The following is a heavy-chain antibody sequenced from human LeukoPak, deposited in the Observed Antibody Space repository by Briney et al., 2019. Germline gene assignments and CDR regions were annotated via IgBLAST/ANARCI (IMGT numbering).Heavy chain of an antibody. Sequence: PSGTLSLTCAVSGGSISSSNWWSWVRQPPGKGLEWIGEIYHSGSTNYNPSLKRRVTISVDKSKNQFSLKLSSVTAADTAVYYCAREAGGATKAYYYGMDVWGQGTTVTVSS. J-gene: IGHJ6*02. D-gene: IGHD1-26*01. CDR3: AREAGGATKAYYYGMDV. CDR1: GGSISSSNW. V-gene: IGHV4-4*02. CDR2: IYHSGST.